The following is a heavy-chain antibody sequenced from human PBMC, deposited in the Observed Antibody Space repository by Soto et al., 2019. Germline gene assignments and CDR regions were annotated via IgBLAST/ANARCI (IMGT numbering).Heavy chain of an antibody. CDR1: GGSISSYY. Sequence: SETLSLTCTVSGGSISSYYWSWIRQPPGKGLEWIGYIYYSGSTNYNPSLKSRVTISVDTSKNQFSLKLSSVTAADTAVYYCARETTEGYYYGMDVWGQGTTVTVSS. CDR3: ARETTEGYYYGMDV. CDR2: IYYSGST. J-gene: IGHJ6*02. V-gene: IGHV4-59*01. D-gene: IGHD4-17*01.